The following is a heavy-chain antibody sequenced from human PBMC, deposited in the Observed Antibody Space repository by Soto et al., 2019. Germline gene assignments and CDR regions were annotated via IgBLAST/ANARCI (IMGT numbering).Heavy chain of an antibody. CDR3: AREGPPYYDSSGYYYVGAFDI. D-gene: IGHD3-22*01. Sequence: QVQLVESGGGVVQPGRSLRLSCAASGFTFSSYAMHWVRQAPGKGLEWVAVISYDGSNKYYADSVKGRFTISRDNSKNTLYRQMNSLRAEDTAVYYCAREGPPYYDSSGYYYVGAFDIWGQGTMVTVSS. CDR1: GFTFSSYA. J-gene: IGHJ3*02. V-gene: IGHV3-30-3*01. CDR2: ISYDGSNK.